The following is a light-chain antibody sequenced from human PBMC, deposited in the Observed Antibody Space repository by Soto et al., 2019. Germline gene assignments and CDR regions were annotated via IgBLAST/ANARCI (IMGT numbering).Light chain of an antibody. V-gene: IGLV1-51*01. CDR3: GTWDNSLSAVV. J-gene: IGLJ2*01. CDR2: DNN. CDR1: SSNIGNNY. Sequence: QSVLTQPPSVSAAPGQTVTISCSGSSSNIGNNYVSWYQQLPGTAPKLLIYDNNKRPSGIPDRFSGSKSGTSATLGITGLQTGDEVDYYCGTWDNSLSAVVFGGGTKLTVL.